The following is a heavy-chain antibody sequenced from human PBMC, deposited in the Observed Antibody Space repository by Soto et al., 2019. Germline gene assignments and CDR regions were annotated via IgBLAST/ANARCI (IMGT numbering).Heavy chain of an antibody. Sequence: ASVKVSCKASGFTFTSSAMQWVRQARGQRLEWIGWIVVGSGNTNYAQKFQERVTITRDMSTSTAYMELSSLGSEDTAVYYCAREADDAFDIWGQGTMVTVSS. CDR3: AREADDAFDI. CDR1: GFTFTSSA. D-gene: IGHD1-26*01. V-gene: IGHV1-58*02. J-gene: IGHJ3*02. CDR2: IVVGSGNT.